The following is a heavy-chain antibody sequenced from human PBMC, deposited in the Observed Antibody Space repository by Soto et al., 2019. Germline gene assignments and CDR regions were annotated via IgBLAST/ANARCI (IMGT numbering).Heavy chain of an antibody. CDR3: TKDHLPTTVTTPWLLP. CDR1: GFTFSNHG. D-gene: IGHD4-17*01. J-gene: IGHJ5*02. Sequence: QVQLVGSGGGVVQPGRSLRLSCAASGFTFSNHGMHWVRQAAGKGLEWVAVISYDGSNKYYADSVKGRFTISRDNSENTLYLQIDSLRAEDTTVSYCTKDHLPTTVTTPWLLPWGQGTLVTVSS. V-gene: IGHV3-30*18. CDR2: ISYDGSNK.